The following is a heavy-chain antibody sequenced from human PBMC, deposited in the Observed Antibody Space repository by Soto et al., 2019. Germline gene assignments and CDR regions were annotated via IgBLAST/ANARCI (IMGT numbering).Heavy chain of an antibody. CDR1: GFTFSSYA. J-gene: IGHJ5*02. D-gene: IGHD3-3*01. V-gene: IGHV3-23*01. CDR3: ATPYYDFWSGYYTGFVPGNWFDP. Sequence: PGGSLRLSCAASGFTFSSYAMSWVRQAPGKGLEWVSAISGSGGSTYYADSVKGRFTISRDNSKNTLYLQMNSLRAEDTAVYYCATPYYDFWSGYYTGFVPGNWFDPWGQGTLVTVSS. CDR2: ISGSGGST.